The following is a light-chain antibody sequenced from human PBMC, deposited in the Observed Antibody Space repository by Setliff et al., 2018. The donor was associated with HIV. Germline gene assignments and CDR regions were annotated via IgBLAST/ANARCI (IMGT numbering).Light chain of an antibody. Sequence: DIQMTQPPSSLSASVGDRVTITCRASQSIGNYLNWYQHKPGKAPELLIYAASNLQSGVPSRFSGTKYGTDFSLTITSLQPEDFATYYCQQSYTTAALTFGGGTRWISN. J-gene: IGKJ4*01. CDR3: QQSYTTAALT. CDR1: QSIGNY. V-gene: IGKV1-39*01. CDR2: AAS.